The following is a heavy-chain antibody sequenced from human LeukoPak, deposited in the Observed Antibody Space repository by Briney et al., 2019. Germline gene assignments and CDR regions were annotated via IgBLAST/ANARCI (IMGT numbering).Heavy chain of an antibody. CDR3: ARVELYASGWYGSIDY. CDR2: ISYDGTNK. Sequence: GGSLRLSCAASGFTFSSYGMHWVRQAPGKGLEWVAVISYDGTNKHYADSVRGRFTISRDNSKNTLYLQMDSLRTEDTAVYYCARVELYASGWYGSIDYWGQGTLVAVSS. D-gene: IGHD6-19*01. J-gene: IGHJ4*02. CDR1: GFTFSSYG. V-gene: IGHV3-30*03.